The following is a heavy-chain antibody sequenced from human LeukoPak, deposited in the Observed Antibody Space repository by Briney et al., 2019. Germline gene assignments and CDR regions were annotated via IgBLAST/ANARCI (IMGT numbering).Heavy chain of an antibody. Sequence: PGRSLRLSCTTSGFTFGDYALSWVRQAPGKGLEWVGFMRSGETPQYAASVSGRFIISRGDSNRVAHLQMSSLKTEDTALYYCARSRDGYNFAFDYWGRGTLVTVSS. V-gene: IGHV3-49*04. CDR3: ARSRDGYNFAFDY. CDR2: MRSGETP. D-gene: IGHD5-24*01. J-gene: IGHJ4*02. CDR1: GFTFGDYA.